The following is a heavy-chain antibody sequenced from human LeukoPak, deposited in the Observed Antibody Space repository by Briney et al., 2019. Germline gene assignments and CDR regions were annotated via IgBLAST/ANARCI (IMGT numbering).Heavy chain of an antibody. D-gene: IGHD2-21*01. Sequence: ASVKVSCKASGYTFTGYYMHWVRQAPGQGLEWMGWINPNSGGTNYAQKFQGRVTTTRDTSISTAYMELSRLRSDDTAVYYCARTWGVGIEYYFDYWGQGTLVTVSS. CDR3: ARTWGVGIEYYFDY. CDR2: INPNSGGT. CDR1: GYTFTGYY. J-gene: IGHJ4*02. V-gene: IGHV1-2*02.